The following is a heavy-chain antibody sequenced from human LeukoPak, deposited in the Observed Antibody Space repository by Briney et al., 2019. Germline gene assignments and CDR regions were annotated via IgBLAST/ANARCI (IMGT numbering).Heavy chain of an antibody. Sequence: ASVKVSCKASGYTFTSCDINWVRHATGQGLELMGWMNPNSGNTGYTQKFQGRVTITRNTSISTAYMELSSLRSEDTAVYYCARAAGIRPGYIDYWGQGTLVTVSS. V-gene: IGHV1-8*01. J-gene: IGHJ4*02. CDR1: GYTFTSCD. CDR3: ARAAGIRPGYIDY. CDR2: MNPNSGNT.